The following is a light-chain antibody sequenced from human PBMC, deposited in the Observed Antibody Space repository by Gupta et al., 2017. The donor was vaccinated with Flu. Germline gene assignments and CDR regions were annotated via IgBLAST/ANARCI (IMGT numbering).Light chain of an antibody. J-gene: IGLJ3*02. CDR3: CSYAGSTSWV. V-gene: IGLV2-23*01. CDR1: SINVGSYKF. Sequence: QSALTQPASVSGSPGQSITISCTGTSINVGSYKFVSWYQQHPGKAPKLMIHEATKRPSGVSNRFSGSKSGDTASLTISGLQAEDEANYYCCSYAGSTSWVFGGGTKVTVL. CDR2: EAT.